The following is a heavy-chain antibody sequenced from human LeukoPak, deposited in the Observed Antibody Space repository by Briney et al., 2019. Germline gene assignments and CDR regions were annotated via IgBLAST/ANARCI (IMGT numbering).Heavy chain of an antibody. CDR3: ARHGTISSESYFDY. Sequence: PSETLSLTCSVSGGSVSRYYWGWFRQSPGKGLEWIGYIHNSGRTNYNPSLKSRVTGFVDTSKNQVSLRLSSVTAADTAVYYCARHGTISSESYFDYWGQGALVTVSS. J-gene: IGHJ4*02. V-gene: IGHV4-59*08. CDR1: GGSVSRYY. D-gene: IGHD1-14*01. CDR2: IHNSGRT.